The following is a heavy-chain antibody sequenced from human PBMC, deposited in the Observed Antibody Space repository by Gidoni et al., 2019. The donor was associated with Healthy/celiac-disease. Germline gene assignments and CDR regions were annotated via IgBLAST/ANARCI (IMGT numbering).Heavy chain of an antibody. CDR1: GFTFSSYW. V-gene: IGHV3-74*01. Sequence: EVQLVESGGGLVQPGGSLRLSCAASGFTFSSYWMHWVRQDPGKGLVWVSRINSDGSSTSYADSVKGRFTISRDNAKNTLYLQMNSLRAEDTAVYYCARDRGYYYGSQTNWFDPWGQGTLVTVSS. CDR2: INSDGSST. J-gene: IGHJ5*02. CDR3: ARDRGYYYGSQTNWFDP. D-gene: IGHD3-10*01.